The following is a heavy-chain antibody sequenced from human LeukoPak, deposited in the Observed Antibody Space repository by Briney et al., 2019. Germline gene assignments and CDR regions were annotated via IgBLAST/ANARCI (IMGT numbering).Heavy chain of an antibody. Sequence: GGSLRLSCAASGFTFSTYSMNWVRQAPGKGLEWVSYISISSGIIYYADSVKGRFTVSRDNAKNSLYLQMNSLRAEDTAVYYCAELGITMIGGVWGKGTTVTISS. CDR2: ISISSGII. CDR3: AELGITMIGGV. V-gene: IGHV3-48*04. D-gene: IGHD3-10*02. J-gene: IGHJ6*04. CDR1: GFTFSTYS.